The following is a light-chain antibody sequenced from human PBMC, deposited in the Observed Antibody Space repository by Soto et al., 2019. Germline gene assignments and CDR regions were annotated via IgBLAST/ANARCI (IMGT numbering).Light chain of an antibody. J-gene: IGKJ2*01. V-gene: IGKV3-20*01. CDR1: QSVSSNY. Sequence: EIVLTQSPGTLSLSPGEGAALSCRASQSVSSNYLAWYQQRPGQAPRLLIYAASNRAAGIPDRFSGSGSGTDFTLTISGLEPEDFAVYHCQQYGSSPATFGQGTKVEIK. CDR3: QQYGSSPAT. CDR2: AAS.